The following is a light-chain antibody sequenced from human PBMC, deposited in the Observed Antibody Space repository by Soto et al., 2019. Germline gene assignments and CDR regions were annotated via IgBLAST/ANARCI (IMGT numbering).Light chain of an antibody. J-gene: IGKJ3*01. CDR1: QSINSW. CDR2: RES. V-gene: IGKV1-5*03. Sequence: DIQMTQSPSTLSASVGDRVTITCRASQSINSWLAWYQQKPGKAPKLLIYRESSLDGGVPSRFSGSGSGPEFTLTLSSLQPDDFSTYYFQHYDSYSGTFGPGTQVDIK. CDR3: QHYDSYSGT.